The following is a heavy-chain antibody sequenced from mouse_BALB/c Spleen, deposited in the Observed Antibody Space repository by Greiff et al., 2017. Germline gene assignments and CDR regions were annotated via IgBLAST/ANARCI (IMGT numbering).Heavy chain of an antibody. V-gene: IGHV1-20*02. CDR3: ARLLDYGYAMDY. J-gene: IGHJ4*01. CDR2: INPYNGDT. Sequence: EVKLVESGPELVKPGASVKISCKASGYSFTGYFMNWVMQSHGKSLEWIGRINPYNGDTFYNQKFKGKATLTVDKSSSTAHMELRSLASEDSAVYYCARLLDYGYAMDYWGQGTSVTVSS. D-gene: IGHD6-5*01. CDR1: GYSFTGYF.